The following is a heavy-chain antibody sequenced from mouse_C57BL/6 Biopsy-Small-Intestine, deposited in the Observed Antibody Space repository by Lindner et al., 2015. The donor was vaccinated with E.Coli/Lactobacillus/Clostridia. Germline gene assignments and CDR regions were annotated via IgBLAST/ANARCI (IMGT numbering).Heavy chain of an antibody. CDR1: GYTFTDYE. J-gene: IGHJ2*01. CDR3: TRSGTGNFDY. D-gene: IGHD4-1*01. Sequence: VQPQESGAELVRPGASVTLSCKASGYTFTDYEMHWVKQTPVHGLEWIGAIDPETGGTAYNQKFRGKAILTADKSSSTAYMELRSLTSEDSAVYFCTRSGTGNFDYWGQGTTLTVSS. V-gene: IGHV1-15*01. CDR2: IDPETGGT.